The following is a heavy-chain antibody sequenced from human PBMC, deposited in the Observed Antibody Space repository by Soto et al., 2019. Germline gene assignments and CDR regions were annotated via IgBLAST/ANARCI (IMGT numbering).Heavy chain of an antibody. CDR2: IYWDDDK. Sequence: SGATLVNPTQTLTLNCTFSGFLLSTSGVGVGWIRQPPGKALEWLALIYWDDDKRYSPSLKSRLTITKDTSKNQVVLTMTNMDPVDTVTYYCEHGGTIAAAAAFDYWGQGTLVTVSS. CDR3: EHGGTIAAAAAFDY. CDR1: GFLLSTSGVG. J-gene: IGHJ4*02. D-gene: IGHD6-13*01. V-gene: IGHV2-5*02.